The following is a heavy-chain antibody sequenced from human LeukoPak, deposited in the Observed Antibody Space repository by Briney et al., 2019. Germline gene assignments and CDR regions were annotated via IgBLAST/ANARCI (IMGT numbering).Heavy chain of an antibody. D-gene: IGHD6-13*01. V-gene: IGHV3-53*01. CDR2: IYSGGST. CDR3: AKEFQQLEAFDY. J-gene: IGHJ4*02. Sequence: GGSLRLSCAASGFTVSSNYMSWVRQAPGKGLEWVSVIYSGGSTYYADSVKGRFTISRDNSKNTLYLQMNSLRAEDTAVYYCAKEFQQLEAFDYWGQGTLVTVSS. CDR1: GFTVSSNY.